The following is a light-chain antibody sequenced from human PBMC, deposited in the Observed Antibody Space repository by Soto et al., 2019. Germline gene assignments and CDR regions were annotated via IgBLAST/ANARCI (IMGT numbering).Light chain of an antibody. CDR2: ITD. J-gene: IGLJ2*01. Sequence: QSVLTQPPSASGTPGQKVTISCSGTTSNFGTKTVSWYQQLPGAAPKLLIYITDQLSSGVPDRFSGSKSGTSASLAISGLRSEDEAYYFCASWDDVLHGPLFGGGTKLTVL. V-gene: IGLV1-44*01. CDR3: ASWDDVLHGPL. CDR1: TSNFGTKT.